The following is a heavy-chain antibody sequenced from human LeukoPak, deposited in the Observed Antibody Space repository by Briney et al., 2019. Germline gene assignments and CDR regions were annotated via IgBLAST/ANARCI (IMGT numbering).Heavy chain of an antibody. Sequence: PGGSLRLSCAASGFTFSTYGMHWVRQAPGKGLEWVAVISYDGNDKYYADSVKGRFTISRDNSKNTLYLQMNSLRAEDTAVYYCARDASISSSGWFDPWGQGTLVTVSS. CDR2: ISYDGNDK. V-gene: IGHV3-30*03. CDR3: ARDASISSSGWFDP. CDR1: GFTFSTYG. D-gene: IGHD6-6*01. J-gene: IGHJ5*02.